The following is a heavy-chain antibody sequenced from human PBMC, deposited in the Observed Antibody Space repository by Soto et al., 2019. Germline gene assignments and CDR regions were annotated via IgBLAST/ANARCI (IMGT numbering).Heavy chain of an antibody. V-gene: IGHV4-59*01. CDR1: GGSISSYY. Sequence: QVQLQESGPGLVKPSETLSLTCTVSGGSISSYYWSWIRQPPGKGLEWIGYIYYSGSTNYNPSLKSRVTISVDTSKNQFSLKLSSVTAADTAVYYCARGGDYERTYDYWGQGTLVTVSS. D-gene: IGHD4-17*01. CDR3: ARGGDYERTYDY. J-gene: IGHJ4*02. CDR2: IYYSGST.